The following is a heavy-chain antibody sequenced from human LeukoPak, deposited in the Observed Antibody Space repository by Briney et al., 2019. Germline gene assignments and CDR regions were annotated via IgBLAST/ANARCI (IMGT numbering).Heavy chain of an antibody. CDR2: ISSSSSYI. J-gene: IGHJ4*02. Sequence: GGSLRLSCAASGFTFRSYNMNWVRQAPGKRPEWVSSISSSSSYIYYADSVKGRFTISRDNAKNSLYLQMNSLRAEDTALYYCARGASRADYWGQRTLVTVSS. CDR1: GFTFRSYN. V-gene: IGHV3-21*01. CDR3: ARGASRADY.